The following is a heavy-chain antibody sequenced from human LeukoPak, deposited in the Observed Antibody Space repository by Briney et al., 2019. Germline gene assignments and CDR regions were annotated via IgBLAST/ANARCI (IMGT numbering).Heavy chain of an antibody. CDR3: AKDLGYCSGGSCSEIDY. CDR1: GFTFSAYY. J-gene: IGHJ4*02. CDR2: VSNDGGIK. Sequence: PGGSLRLSCAASGFTFSAYYMHWVRQAPGKGLEWVALVSNDGGIKYYGASVRGRFTISRDNPENTLYLQMNSLRAEDTAVYYCAKDLGYCSGGSCSEIDYWGQGTLVTVSS. D-gene: IGHD2-15*01. V-gene: IGHV3-30*18.